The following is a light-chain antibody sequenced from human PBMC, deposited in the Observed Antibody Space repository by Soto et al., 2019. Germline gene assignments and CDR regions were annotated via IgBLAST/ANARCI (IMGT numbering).Light chain of an antibody. V-gene: IGKV3-15*01. J-gene: IGKJ5*01. CDR3: QHFGGSTFT. Sequence: EIVMTQSPATLSVSPGGRATLSCRASQSISGTLAWYQQKPGQAPRLLIYGASTRATAIPDRFSGSGSGTHFTLTISRLEPGDFAVYYCQHFGGSTFTFGQGTRLEIK. CDR1: QSISGT. CDR2: GAS.